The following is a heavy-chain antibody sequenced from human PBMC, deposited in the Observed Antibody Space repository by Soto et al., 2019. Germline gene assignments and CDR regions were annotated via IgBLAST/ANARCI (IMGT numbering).Heavy chain of an antibody. D-gene: IGHD3-3*01. CDR1: GGSISSSNW. CDR3: ARDQGGSSYYDFWSGYPPHYGMDV. V-gene: IGHV4-4*02. Sequence: PSETLSLTCAVSGGSISSSNWRSWVRQPPGKGLEWIGEIYHSGSTNYNPPLKSRVTISVDKSKNQFSLKLSSVTAADTAVYYCARDQGGSSYYDFWSGYPPHYGMDVWGQGTTVTVSS. J-gene: IGHJ6*02. CDR2: IYHSGST.